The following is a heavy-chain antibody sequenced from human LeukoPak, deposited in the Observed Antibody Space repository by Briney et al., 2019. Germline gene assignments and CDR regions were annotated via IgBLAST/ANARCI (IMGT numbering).Heavy chain of an antibody. CDR2: IWYDGSNK. Sequence: PGGSLGLSCAASGFTFSSYGMHWVRQAPGKGLEWVAVIWYDGSNKYYADSVKGRFTISRDNSKNTLYLQMNNLRAEDTAVYYCAKAEYSSSWPLSTGGMDVWGQGTTVTVSS. CDR1: GFTFSSYG. J-gene: IGHJ6*02. V-gene: IGHV3-33*06. CDR3: AKAEYSSSWPLSTGGMDV. D-gene: IGHD6-13*01.